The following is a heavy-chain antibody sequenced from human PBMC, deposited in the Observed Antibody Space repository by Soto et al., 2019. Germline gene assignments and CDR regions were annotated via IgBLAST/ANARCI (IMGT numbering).Heavy chain of an antibody. J-gene: IGHJ6*02. D-gene: IGHD6-13*01. CDR3: ARDQGVAAADYYYGMDV. V-gene: IGHV4-4*02. Sequence: QVQLQESGPGLVKPSGTLSLTCAVSGGSISSSNWWSWVRQPPGKGLEWIGEIYHSGSTNYNPSLKSRVTISVDKSENQFSLKLSSVTAADTAVYYCARDQGVAAADYYYGMDVWGQGTTVTVSS. CDR2: IYHSGST. CDR1: GGSISSSNW.